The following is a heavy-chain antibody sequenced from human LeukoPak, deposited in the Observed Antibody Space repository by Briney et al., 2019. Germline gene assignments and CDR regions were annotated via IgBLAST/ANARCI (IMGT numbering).Heavy chain of an antibody. J-gene: IGHJ4*02. V-gene: IGHV3-21*01. Sequence: GGSLRLSCAASGFSFSTSWMHWVRQAPGKGLEWVSSISSSSSYIYYADSVKGRFTISRDNAKNSLYLQMNSLRAEDTAVYYCARVHPRRAAGTPYYFDYWGQGTLVTVSS. CDR1: GFSFSTSW. D-gene: IGHD6-13*01. CDR3: ARVHPRRAAGTPYYFDY. CDR2: ISSSSSYI.